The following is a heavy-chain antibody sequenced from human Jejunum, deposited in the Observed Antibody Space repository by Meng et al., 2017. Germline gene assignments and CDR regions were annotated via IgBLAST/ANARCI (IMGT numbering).Heavy chain of an antibody. CDR1: GDSISSTSW. CDR3: ARGVGDIRFGFDY. CDR2: IYHSGRS. J-gene: IGHJ4*02. V-gene: IGHV4-4*02. D-gene: IGHD3-16*01. Sequence: QVHLQEWGPGLVKPSGTLSLTCEVSGDSISSTSWWDWLRQPPGKGLEWIGEIYHSGRSNFIPSLKSRVSISLDESKNQFSLTLNSVTAADTAVYYCARGVGDIRFGFDYWGQGILVTVSS.